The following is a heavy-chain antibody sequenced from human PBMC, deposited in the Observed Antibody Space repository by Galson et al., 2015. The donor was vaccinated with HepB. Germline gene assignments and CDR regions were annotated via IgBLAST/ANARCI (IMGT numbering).Heavy chain of an antibody. Sequence: SVKVSCKASGYTFTGYYMHWVRQAPGQGLEWMGWINPNSGGTNYAQKFQGRVTMTRDTSISTAYMELSRLRSDDTAVYYCARAPVGVTTPWADLWGRGTLVTVSS. CDR2: INPNSGGT. D-gene: IGHD4-17*01. J-gene: IGHJ2*01. CDR1: GYTFTGYY. CDR3: ARAPVGVTTPWADL. V-gene: IGHV1-2*02.